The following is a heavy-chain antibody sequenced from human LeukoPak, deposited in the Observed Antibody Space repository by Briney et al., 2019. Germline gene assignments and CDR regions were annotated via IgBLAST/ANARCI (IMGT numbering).Heavy chain of an antibody. Sequence: GGSLRLSCAASGFSVSSKYMSWVRQAPGKGLEWVSVISTGGSTDYADSVKGRFSISRDNYKNTLYLQMDSLRAEDTAMYYCAREKRGYSYGYLMADWGQGTLVTVSS. J-gene: IGHJ4*02. V-gene: IGHV3-66*01. CDR3: AREKRGYSYGYLMAD. CDR1: GFSVSSKY. D-gene: IGHD5-18*01. CDR2: ISTGGST.